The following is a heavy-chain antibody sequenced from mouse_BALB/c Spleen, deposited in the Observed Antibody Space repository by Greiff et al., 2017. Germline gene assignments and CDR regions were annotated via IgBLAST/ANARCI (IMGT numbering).Heavy chain of an antibody. CDR1: GFTFNTYA. D-gene: IGHD1-1*02. J-gene: IGHJ3*01. Sequence: EAGGGLVQPKGSLKLSCAASGFTFNTYAMNWVRQAPGKGLEWVARIRSKSNNYATYYADSVKDRFTISRDDSQSMLYLQMNNLKTEDTAMYYCVRHVGWFWGQGTLVTVSA. V-gene: IGHV10-1*02. CDR3: VRHVGWF. CDR2: IRSKSNNYAT.